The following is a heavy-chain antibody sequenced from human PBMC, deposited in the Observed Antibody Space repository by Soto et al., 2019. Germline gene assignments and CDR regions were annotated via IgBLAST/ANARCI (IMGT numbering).Heavy chain of an antibody. CDR2: ISGSGGST. J-gene: IGHJ3*02. CDR1: GFTFSSYA. V-gene: IGHV3-23*01. CDR3: AKDGSPWLVPFQDAFDI. Sequence: GGSLRLSCAASGFTFSSYAMSWVRQAPGKGLEWVSAISGSGGSTYYADSVKGRFTISRDNSKNTLYLQMNSLRAEDTAVYYCAKDGSPWLVPFQDAFDIWGQGTMVTVSS. D-gene: IGHD6-19*01.